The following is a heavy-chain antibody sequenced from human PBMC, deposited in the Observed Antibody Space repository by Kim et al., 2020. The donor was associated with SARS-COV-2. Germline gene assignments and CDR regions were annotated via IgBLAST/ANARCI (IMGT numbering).Heavy chain of an antibody. D-gene: IGHD3-22*01. V-gene: IGHV1-8*01. CDR3: ARAPIIRESSGYYDY. J-gene: IGHJ4*02. Sequence: QKCQGRVTMTRNTSISTAYMELSSLRSEDTAVYYCARAPIIRESSGYYDYWGQGTLVTVSS.